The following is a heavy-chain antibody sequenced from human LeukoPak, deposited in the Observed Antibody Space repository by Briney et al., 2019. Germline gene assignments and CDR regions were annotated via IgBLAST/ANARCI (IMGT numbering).Heavy chain of an antibody. V-gene: IGHV4-61*02. D-gene: IGHD1-1*01. CDR1: GGSISSGSYF. CDR3: ARDRGTWNDDGFDY. J-gene: IGHJ4*02. CDR2: IYTSGST. Sequence: SETLSLTCTVSGGSISSGSYFWSWIRQPAGKGLEWIGRIYTSGSTNYNPSLRSRVTISVDTSKNQFSLKLSSVTAADTAVYYCARDRGTWNDDGFDYWGQGTLVTVSS.